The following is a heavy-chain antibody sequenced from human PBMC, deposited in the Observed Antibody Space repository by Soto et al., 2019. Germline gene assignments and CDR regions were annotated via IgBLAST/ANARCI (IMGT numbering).Heavy chain of an antibody. CDR2: ISWNSGSI. CDR3: AKAWDTTGAFDI. V-gene: IGHV3-9*01. J-gene: IGHJ3*02. D-gene: IGHD4-4*01. CDR1: GFPFDDYA. Sequence: TGGSLRLSCAASGFPFDDYAMHWVRTAPGKGLEWVSGISWNSGSIGYADSVKGRFTISRDNAKNSLYLRMNSLRAEDTALYYCAKAWDTTGAFDIWGQGTMVTVSS.